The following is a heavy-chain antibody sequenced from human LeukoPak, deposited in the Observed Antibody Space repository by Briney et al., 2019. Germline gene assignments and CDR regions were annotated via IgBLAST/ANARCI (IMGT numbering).Heavy chain of an antibody. Sequence: ASVKVSCKASGYTFTSYDINWVRQATGQGPEWLGWVDPRSGNTGCAQKFQDRVTMTRDTSINTAYMQLSSLDFEDTAVYYCARRYSSNWDFDYWGQGTLITVSS. CDR2: VDPRSGNT. D-gene: IGHD6-13*01. V-gene: IGHV1-8*01. CDR1: GYTFTSYD. J-gene: IGHJ4*02. CDR3: ARRYSSNWDFDY.